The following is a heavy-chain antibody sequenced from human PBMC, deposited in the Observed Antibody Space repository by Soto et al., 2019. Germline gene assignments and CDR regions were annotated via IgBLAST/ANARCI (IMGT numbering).Heavy chain of an antibody. Sequence: IRQPPGKGLEWIANIYYSGSTFYNPSLKSRVTISLDTSKNQFSLTLRSVTAADTAVYYCARHEAGWVLASLGKGTLVPGSS. CDR3: ARHEAGWVLAS. D-gene: IGHD6-19*01. J-gene: IGHJ5*02. V-gene: IGHV4-39*01. CDR2: IYYSGST.